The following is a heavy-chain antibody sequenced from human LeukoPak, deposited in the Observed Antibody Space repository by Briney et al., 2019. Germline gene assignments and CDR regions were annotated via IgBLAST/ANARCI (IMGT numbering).Heavy chain of an antibody. D-gene: IGHD5-12*01. CDR2: INWNGGSI. V-gene: IGHV3-20*04. CDR1: GFTFDDYG. Sequence: PGGSLRLSCAASGFTFDDYGMSWVRQAPGKGLEWVSGINWNGGSIAYADSVKGRFTISRDNAKNSLYLQMNSLRAEDTALYYCARVAYSAYDYPTLSPPFDYWGQGTLVTVSS. CDR3: ARVAYSAYDYPTLSPPFDY. J-gene: IGHJ4*02.